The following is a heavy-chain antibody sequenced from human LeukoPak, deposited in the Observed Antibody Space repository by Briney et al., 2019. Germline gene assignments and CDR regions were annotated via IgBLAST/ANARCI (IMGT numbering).Heavy chain of an antibody. Sequence: GASVKVSCKASGYTFTGYYMHWVRQAPGQGLEWMGWINPNSGGTNYVQKFQGRVTMTRDTSISTAYMELSRLRSDDTAVYYCARDLAFDSLSDIMDVWGQGTTVTVSS. CDR2: INPNSGGT. CDR1: GYTFTGYY. V-gene: IGHV1-2*02. CDR3: ARDLAFDSLSDIMDV. D-gene: IGHD3-3*02. J-gene: IGHJ6*02.